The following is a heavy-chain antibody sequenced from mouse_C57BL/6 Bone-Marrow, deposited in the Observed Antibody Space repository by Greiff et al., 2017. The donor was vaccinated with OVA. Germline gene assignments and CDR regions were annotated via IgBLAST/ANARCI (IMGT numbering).Heavy chain of an antibody. Sequence: EVKLVESGGGLVKPGGSLKLSCAASGFTFSSYAMSWVRQTPEKRLEWVATISDGGSYTYYPDNVKGRFTISRDNAKNNLYLQMSHLKSEDTAMYYCARELFFDYWGQGTTLTGSS. J-gene: IGHJ2*01. CDR1: GFTFSSYA. CDR3: ARELFFDY. CDR2: ISDGGSYT. V-gene: IGHV5-4*01.